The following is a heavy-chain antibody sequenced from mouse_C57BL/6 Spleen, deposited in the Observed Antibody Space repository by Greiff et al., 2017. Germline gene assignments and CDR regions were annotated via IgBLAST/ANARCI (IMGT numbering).Heavy chain of an antibody. J-gene: IGHJ2*01. CDR2: IDPSDSET. D-gene: IGHD1-1*01. CDR3: ARYYYCSSGFDY. Sequence: VQLQQPGAELVRPGSSVKLSCKASGYTFTSYWMHWVKQRPIQGLEWIGNIDPSDSETHYNQKFKDKATLTVDKSSSTAYMQLSSLTSEDSAVYYCARYYYCSSGFDYWGQGTTLTVSS. V-gene: IGHV1-52*01. CDR1: GYTFTSYW.